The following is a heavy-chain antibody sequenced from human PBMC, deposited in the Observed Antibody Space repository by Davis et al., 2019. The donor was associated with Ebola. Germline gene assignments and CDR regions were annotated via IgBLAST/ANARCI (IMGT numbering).Heavy chain of an antibody. CDR3: AREERILWFGELAALDP. J-gene: IGHJ5*02. D-gene: IGHD3-10*01. CDR1: GGTFSSYA. V-gene: IGHV1-69*13. Sequence: SVKVSCKASGGTFSSYAISWVRQAPGQGLEWMGGIIPIFGTANYAQKFQGRVAITADDSTSTVYMELSGLKSEDTAVYYCAREERILWFGELAALDPWGQGTLVTVSS. CDR2: IIPIFGTA.